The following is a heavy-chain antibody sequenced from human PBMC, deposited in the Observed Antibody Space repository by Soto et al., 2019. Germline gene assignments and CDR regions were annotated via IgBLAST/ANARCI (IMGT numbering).Heavy chain of an antibody. Sequence: XGSLRLSCAASGFTFSSYGMHWVRQAPGKGLEWVAVIWYDGSNKYYADSVKGRFTISRDNSKNTLYLQMNSLRAEDTAVYYCARGNSGSYFGPFDYWGQGTLVTVSS. CDR2: IWYDGSNK. CDR1: GFTFSSYG. J-gene: IGHJ4*02. CDR3: ARGNSGSYFGPFDY. V-gene: IGHV3-33*01. D-gene: IGHD3-10*01.